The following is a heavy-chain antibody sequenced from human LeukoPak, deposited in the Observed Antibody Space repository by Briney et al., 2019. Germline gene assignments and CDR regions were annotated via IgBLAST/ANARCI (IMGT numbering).Heavy chain of an antibody. J-gene: IGHJ4*02. CDR3: ARDYNWNYFDY. V-gene: IGHV3-48*03. D-gene: IGHD1-20*01. Sequence: PGGSLRLSCAASGFTFSSYEMNWVRQAPGKGLEWVSYISSSGSTIYYADSVKGRFTISRDNAKNSLYLQMNSLRAEDTAVYYCARDYNWNYFDYWGQGTLVTVSS. CDR2: ISSSGSTI. CDR1: GFTFSSYE.